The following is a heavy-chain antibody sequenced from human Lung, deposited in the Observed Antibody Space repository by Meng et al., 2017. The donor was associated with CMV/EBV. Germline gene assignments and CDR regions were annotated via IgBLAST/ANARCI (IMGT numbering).Heavy chain of an antibody. CDR2: ISHGGST. J-gene: IGHJ4*03. CDR1: GGSLTDYF. CDR3: ERGRTDFDA. Sequence: SETLSLTCAVYGGSLTDYFWSWIRQSPEKGLEWIGDISHGGSTNYNPSLKSRVTIPVDTYNNQFSLRVASVTAADTAVYYCERGRTDFDAWGQGTLVTVSS. D-gene: IGHD1-1*01. V-gene: IGHV4-34*01.